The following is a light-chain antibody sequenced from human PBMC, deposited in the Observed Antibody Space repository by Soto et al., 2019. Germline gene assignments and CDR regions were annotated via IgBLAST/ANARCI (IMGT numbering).Light chain of an antibody. J-gene: IGKJ5*01. CDR3: QQRYSWPIT. Sequence: EIVLTQSPATLSLSPGERATLSCRASQSVSSYLAWYQQRPGQAPRLLIYDASNRATGIPARFSGSGSGTDFTLTISSLEPEDFAVYYCQQRYSWPITFGQGTRLEI. CDR1: QSVSSY. CDR2: DAS. V-gene: IGKV3-11*01.